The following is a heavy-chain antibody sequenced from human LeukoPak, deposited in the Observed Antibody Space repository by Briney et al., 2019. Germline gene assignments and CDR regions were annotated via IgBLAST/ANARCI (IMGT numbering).Heavy chain of an antibody. D-gene: IGHD1-26*01. V-gene: IGHV4-4*07. CDR3: ARENSGSYREFDY. J-gene: IGHJ4*02. CDR1: GGSISSYY. CDR2: IYTSGST. Sequence: SETLSLTCTVSGGSISSYYWSWIRQPAGKGLEWIGRIYTSGSTNYNASLKSRVSMSVDTSKNQFSLKLSSVTAADTAVFYCARENSGSYREFDYRGQGTLVTVSS.